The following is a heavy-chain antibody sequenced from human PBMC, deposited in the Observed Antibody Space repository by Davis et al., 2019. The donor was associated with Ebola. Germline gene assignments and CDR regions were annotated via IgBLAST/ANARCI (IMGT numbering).Heavy chain of an antibody. CDR2: IYSGGST. Sequence: PGGSLRLSCAASGFTVSSNYMSWVRQAPGKGLEWVSVIYSGGSTYYADSVKGRFTISRDNSKNTLYLQMNSLRAEDTAVYYCAKDLLERQSDYYYMDVWGKGTTVTVSS. V-gene: IGHV3-53*05. CDR1: GFTVSSNY. CDR3: AKDLLERQSDYYYMDV. J-gene: IGHJ6*03. D-gene: IGHD1-1*01.